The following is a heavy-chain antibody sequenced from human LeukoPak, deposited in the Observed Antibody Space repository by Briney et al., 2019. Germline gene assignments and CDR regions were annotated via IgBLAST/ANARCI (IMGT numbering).Heavy chain of an antibody. Sequence: GRSLRLSCAASGFTFSSYAMHWVRQAPGKGLEWVAVISYDGSNKYYADSVKGRFTISRDNSKNTLYLQMNSLRAEDTAVYYCAREADGSGSYDYWGQGTLVTVSS. V-gene: IGHV3-30-3*01. D-gene: IGHD3-10*01. CDR1: GFTFSSYA. J-gene: IGHJ4*02. CDR2: ISYDGSNK. CDR3: AREADGSGSYDY.